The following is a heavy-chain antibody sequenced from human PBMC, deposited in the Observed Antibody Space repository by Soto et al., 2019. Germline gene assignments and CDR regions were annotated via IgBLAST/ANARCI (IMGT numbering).Heavy chain of an antibody. V-gene: IGHV3-23*01. CDR3: AKSLSGLFSLGDFNY. CDR1: GFTFSSYA. D-gene: IGHD1-1*01. J-gene: IGHJ4*02. CDR2: ISGSGGST. Sequence: GGSLRLSCAASGFTFSSYAMSWVRQAPGKGLEWVSAISGSGGSTYYAPSVKGRFIISSDSSKNTLYLQMYSLRAEDTAIYYCAKSLSGLFSLGDFNYWGQGALVTVSS.